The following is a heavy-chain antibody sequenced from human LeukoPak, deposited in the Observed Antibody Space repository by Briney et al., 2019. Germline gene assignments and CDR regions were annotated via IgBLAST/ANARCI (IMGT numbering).Heavy chain of an antibody. J-gene: IGHJ4*02. D-gene: IGHD1-1*01. V-gene: IGHV4-38-2*02. CDR3: AKITTLDY. CDR1: GYSITSGYY. CDR2: IYHNGST. Sequence: SETLSLTCSVSGYSITSGYYWGWIRQPPGKGLEWIGTIYHNGSTSYNPSLKSRVTIPVDTSKNQFSLRLNSVIAADTAIYYCAKITTLDYWGQGTLVTVSS.